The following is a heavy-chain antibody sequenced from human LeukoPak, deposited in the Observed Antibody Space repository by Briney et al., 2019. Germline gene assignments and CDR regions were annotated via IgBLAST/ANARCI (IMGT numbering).Heavy chain of an antibody. CDR3: ARGRDDYGDYGGNYYFDY. CDR1: GGTFSSYA. Sequence: ASVTVSCKASGGTFSSYAISWVRQAPGQGLEWMGGIIPIFGTANYAQKFQGRVTITADESTSTAYMELSSLRSEDTAVYYCARGRDDYGDYGGNYYFDYWGQGTLVTVSS. V-gene: IGHV1-69*13. D-gene: IGHD4-17*01. CDR2: IIPIFGTA. J-gene: IGHJ4*02.